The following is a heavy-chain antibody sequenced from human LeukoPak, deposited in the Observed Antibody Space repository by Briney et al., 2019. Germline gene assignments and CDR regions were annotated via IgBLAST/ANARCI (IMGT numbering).Heavy chain of an antibody. Sequence: KASETLSLTCAVSGGSISSGGYSWSWVRQPPGEGLEWIGYIYHSGSTYYNPSLKSRVTISVDRSKNQFSLKLSSVTAADTAVYYCARDGYGDYLDAFDIWGQGTMVTVSS. CDR3: ARDGYGDYLDAFDI. CDR1: GGSISSGGYS. D-gene: IGHD4-17*01. CDR2: IYHSGST. J-gene: IGHJ3*02. V-gene: IGHV4-30-2*01.